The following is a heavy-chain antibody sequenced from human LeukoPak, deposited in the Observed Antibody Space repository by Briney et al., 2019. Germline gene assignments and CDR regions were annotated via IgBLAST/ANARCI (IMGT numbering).Heavy chain of an antibody. D-gene: IGHD3-9*01. Sequence: ASVKVSCKASGYTFTSYGISWVRQAPGQGLEWMGWISAYNGNTNYAQKLQGRVTMTTDTSTSTAYMELRSLRSEDTAVYYCARSEGLRYFDWLGYWGQGTLVTVSS. V-gene: IGHV1-18*01. J-gene: IGHJ4*02. CDR1: GYTFTSYG. CDR2: ISAYNGNT. CDR3: ARSEGLRYFDWLGY.